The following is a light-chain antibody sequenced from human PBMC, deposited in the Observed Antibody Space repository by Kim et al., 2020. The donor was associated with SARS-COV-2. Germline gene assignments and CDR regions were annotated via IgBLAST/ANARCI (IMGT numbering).Light chain of an antibody. Sequence: TISCTGSSSNIGAGYDVHWYQQLPGTAPKPLIYGNSNRPSGVPDRFSGSKSGTSASLAITGLQAEDEADYYCQSYDSSLSGSDVVFGGGTQLTVL. V-gene: IGLV1-40*01. CDR3: QSYDSSLSGSDVV. CDR1: SSNIGAGYD. J-gene: IGLJ2*01. CDR2: GNS.